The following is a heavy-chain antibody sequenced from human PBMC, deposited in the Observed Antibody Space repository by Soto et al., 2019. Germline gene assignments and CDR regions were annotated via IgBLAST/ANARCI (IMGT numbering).Heavy chain of an antibody. J-gene: IGHJ4*02. CDR1: GFTFSYYP. CDR3: SREGVHNYTEYYFDY. CDR2: ISGIRDYI. V-gene: IGHV3-21*06. D-gene: IGHD3-10*01. Sequence: GGSLRLSCAASGFTFSYYPLHWVRRAPGKGLEWVSSISGIRDYIRYADSVKGRFTISRDNAKTSLYLQMNSLTAEDTAVYYCSREGVHNYTEYYFDYWGQGTLVTVSS.